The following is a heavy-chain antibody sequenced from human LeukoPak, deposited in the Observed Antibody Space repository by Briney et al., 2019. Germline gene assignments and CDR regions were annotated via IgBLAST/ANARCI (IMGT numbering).Heavy chain of an antibody. CDR1: GFTFSSYA. V-gene: IGHV3-30-3*01. J-gene: IGHJ4*02. CDR2: ISYDGSNK. D-gene: IGHD6-19*01. CDR3: AVAVSGY. Sequence: PGRSLRLSCAASGFTFSSYAMHWVRQAPGKGLERVAVISYDGSNKYYADSVKGRFTISRDNSKNTLYLQMNSLRAEDTAVYYCAVAVSGYWGQGTLVTVSS.